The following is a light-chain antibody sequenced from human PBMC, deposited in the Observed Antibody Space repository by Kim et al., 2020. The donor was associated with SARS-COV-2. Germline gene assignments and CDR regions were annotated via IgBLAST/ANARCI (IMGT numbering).Light chain of an antibody. CDR1: SSDVGGYNF. CDR2: DVS. J-gene: IGLJ1*01. Sequence: GQSVPISCTGTSSDVGGYNFVSWYQQHPGKAPKLMIYDVSKRPSGVPDHFSGSKSGNTASLTISGLQAEDEADYYCCSYAGSYTYVFGTGTKVTVL. CDR3: CSYAGSYTYV. V-gene: IGLV2-11*01.